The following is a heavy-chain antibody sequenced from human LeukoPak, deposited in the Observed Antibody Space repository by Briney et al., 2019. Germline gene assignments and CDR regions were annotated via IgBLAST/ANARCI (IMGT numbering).Heavy chain of an antibody. V-gene: IGHV1-2*02. CDR1: GYTFTGYY. Sequence: ASVTVSCTASGYTFTGYYMHWVRQAPGQGLEWMGLSNPNSGGTNYAQKFQGRVTMTRDTSISTAYMELSRLRSDDTAVYYCARGSQLVGATSGFDYWGQGTLVTVSS. CDR2: SNPNSGGT. J-gene: IGHJ4*02. CDR3: ARGSQLVGATSGFDY. D-gene: IGHD1-26*01.